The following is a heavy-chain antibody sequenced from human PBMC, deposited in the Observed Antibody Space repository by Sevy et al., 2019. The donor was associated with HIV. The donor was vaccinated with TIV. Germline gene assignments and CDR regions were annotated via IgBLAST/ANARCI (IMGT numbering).Heavy chain of an antibody. D-gene: IGHD2-21*01. CDR2: ISGSGGST. CDR3: AKLYCGGDCYGRGSGNDAFDI. Sequence: GGSLRLSCAASGFTFSSYAMSWVRQAPGKGLEWVSIISGSGGSTYYAGSVKGRFTISRDNSKNRQLLQMNSLRAEDTAVYYCAKLYCGGDCYGRGSGNDAFDIWGQGTMVTVSS. J-gene: IGHJ3*02. CDR1: GFTFSSYA. V-gene: IGHV3-23*01.